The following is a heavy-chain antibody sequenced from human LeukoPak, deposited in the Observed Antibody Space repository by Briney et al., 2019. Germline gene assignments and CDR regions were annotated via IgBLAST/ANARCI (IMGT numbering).Heavy chain of an antibody. CDR3: ARDSAMVRGVIDY. CDR1: GFTFSSYE. CDR2: ISSSGSTI. Sequence: PGGSLRLSCAASGFTFSSYEMNWVCQAPGKGLEWVSYISSSGSTIYYADSVKGRFTISRDNAKNSLYLQMNSLRAEDTAVYYCARDSAMVRGVIDYWGQGTLVTVSS. V-gene: IGHV3-48*03. D-gene: IGHD3-10*01. J-gene: IGHJ4*02.